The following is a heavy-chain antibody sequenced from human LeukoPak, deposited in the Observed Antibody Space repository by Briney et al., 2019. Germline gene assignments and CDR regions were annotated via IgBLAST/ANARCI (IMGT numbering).Heavy chain of an antibody. D-gene: IGHD3-9*01. Sequence: PSETLSLTCSVSGGSISSSSYFWGWIRQPPGKGLEWIASVHYSGSTYYNPSLKSRVTISVDTSKNQFSLKLSSVTAADTAVYYCARGGLLRYFDWSPPAVFDYWGQGTLVTVSS. CDR3: ARGGLLRYFDWSPPAVFDY. J-gene: IGHJ4*02. CDR2: VHYSGST. V-gene: IGHV4-39*01. CDR1: GGSISSSSYF.